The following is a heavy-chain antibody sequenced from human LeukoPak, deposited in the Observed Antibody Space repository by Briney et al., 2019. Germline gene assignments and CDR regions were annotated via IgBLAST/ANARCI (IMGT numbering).Heavy chain of an antibody. CDR3: ARARGPFDP. CDR1: GYTFTTYD. Sequence: ASVKVSCKASGYTFTTYDMNWVRQATGQGLEWMGWVTPNSGNTGYAQKFQGRVTITRDTSASTAYMELSSLRSEDTAVYYCARARGPFDPWGQGTLVTVSS. CDR2: VTPNSGNT. V-gene: IGHV1-8*03. J-gene: IGHJ5*02.